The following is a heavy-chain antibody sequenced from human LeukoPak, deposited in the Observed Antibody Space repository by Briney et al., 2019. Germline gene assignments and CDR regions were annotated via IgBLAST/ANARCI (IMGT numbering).Heavy chain of an antibody. D-gene: IGHD6-19*01. J-gene: IGHJ4*02. V-gene: IGHV3-72*01. CDR3: VRVGSVAGSDYLDY. CDR2: SRNKAKSYTT. CDR1: GFTFSDHF. Sequence: GGSLRLSCAISGFTFSDHFLDWVRQAPGKGLEWVGRSRNKAKSYTTEYAASVKGRFTISRDDSKNSLYLQMDSLKTEDTAVYYCVRVGSVAGSDYLDYWGQGTLVTVSS.